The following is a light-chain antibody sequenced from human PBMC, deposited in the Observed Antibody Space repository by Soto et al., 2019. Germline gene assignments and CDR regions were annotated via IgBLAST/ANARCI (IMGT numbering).Light chain of an antibody. CDR1: QSISSY. V-gene: IGKV1-39*01. Sequence: IQMTQYPSSLSASVGDRVTITCRASQSISSYLNWYQQKPGKAPKPLIYAASSLQSGVPSRFSASGSGTDFTLTISSLQPEDFATYYCQQSYSTPLTSGQGTKAAIK. CDR2: AAS. CDR3: QQSYSTPLT. J-gene: IGKJ1*01.